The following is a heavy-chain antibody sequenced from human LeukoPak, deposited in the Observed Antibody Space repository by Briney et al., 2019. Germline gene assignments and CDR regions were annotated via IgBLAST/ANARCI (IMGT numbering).Heavy chain of an antibody. D-gene: IGHD6-13*01. Sequence: GGSLRLSCAASGFTFSDYYMSWIRQAPGKGLEWVSYISSSGSTIYYADSVKGRFTISRDNAKNSLYLQMNSLRAEDTAVYYCATSPGIAAPSGYYFDHWGQGTLVTVSS. CDR3: ATSPGIAAPSGYYFDH. V-gene: IGHV3-11*01. CDR1: GFTFSDYY. J-gene: IGHJ4*02. CDR2: ISSSGSTI.